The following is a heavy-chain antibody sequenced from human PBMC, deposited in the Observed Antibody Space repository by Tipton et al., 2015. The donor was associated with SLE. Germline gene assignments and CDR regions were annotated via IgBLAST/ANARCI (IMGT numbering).Heavy chain of an antibody. D-gene: IGHD3-3*01. CDR3: ARVERDYDFWSGYYPPSYFDY. CDR2: INHSGST. V-gene: IGHV4-34*01. J-gene: IGHJ4*02. Sequence: TLSLTCAVYNGSFSDYYWSWIRQPPGKGLEWIGEINHSGSTNYNPSLKSRVTISVDTSKNQFSLNLNPVTAADTAVYYCARVERDYDFWSGYYPPSYFDYWGQGTLVTVSS. CDR1: NGSFSDYY.